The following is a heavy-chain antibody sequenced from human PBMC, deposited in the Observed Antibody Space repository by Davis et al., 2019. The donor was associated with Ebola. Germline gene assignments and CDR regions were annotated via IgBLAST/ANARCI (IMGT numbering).Heavy chain of an antibody. CDR2: IYYSGST. V-gene: IGHV4-59*01. D-gene: IGHD3-9*01. CDR3: AREEYDILTGYYYFDY. CDR1: GGSISSYY. Sequence: PSETLSLTCTVSGGSISSYYWSWIRQPPGKGLEWIGYIYYSGSTNYNPSLKSRVTISVDTSKNQFSLKLSSVTAADTAVYYCAREEYDILTGYYYFDYWGQGTLVTVSS. J-gene: IGHJ4*02.